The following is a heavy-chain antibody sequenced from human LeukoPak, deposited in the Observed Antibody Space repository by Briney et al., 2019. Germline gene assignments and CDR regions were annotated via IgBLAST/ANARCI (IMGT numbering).Heavy chain of an antibody. D-gene: IGHD5-18*01. CDR2: ISGSGGST. Sequence: GGSLRLSCAASGFTFSSYAMSWVRQAPGKGLEWVSAISGSGGSTYYADSVKGRFTISRDNSKNTLYLQMNSLRAEDTAVYYCAKASNGYSYGPSDYWGQGTLVSVSS. J-gene: IGHJ4*02. CDR3: AKASNGYSYGPSDY. CDR1: GFTFSSYA. V-gene: IGHV3-23*01.